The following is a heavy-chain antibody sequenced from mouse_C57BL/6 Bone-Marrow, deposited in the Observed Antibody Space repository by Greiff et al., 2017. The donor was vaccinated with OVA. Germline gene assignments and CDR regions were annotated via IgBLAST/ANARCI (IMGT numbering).Heavy chain of an antibody. CDR2: SRNKANDYTT. V-gene: IGHV7-1*01. Sequence: EVKLVESGGGLVQSGRSLRLSCATSGFTFSDFYMEWVRQAPGKGLEWIAASRNKANDYTTEYSASVKGRFIVSRDTSQSILYLQMNALRAEDTAIYYCARDASLSLWGQGTSVTVSS. CDR1: GFTFSDFY. D-gene: IGHD6-5*01. CDR3: ARDASLSL. J-gene: IGHJ4*01.